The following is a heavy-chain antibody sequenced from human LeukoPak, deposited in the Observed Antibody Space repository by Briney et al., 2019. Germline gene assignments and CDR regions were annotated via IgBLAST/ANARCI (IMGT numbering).Heavy chain of an antibody. V-gene: IGHV3-48*03. J-gene: IGHJ4*02. Sequence: GGSLRLSCAASGFTFSSYEMNWVRQAPGKGLEWVSYISSSGNTIYYADSVKGRFTISRDNAKNSLYLQMNSLRAEDTAVYYCARAKMTTAGGVFDYWGQGTLVTVSS. CDR2: ISSSGNTI. D-gene: IGHD6-13*01. CDR3: ARAKMTTAGGVFDY. CDR1: GFTFSSYE.